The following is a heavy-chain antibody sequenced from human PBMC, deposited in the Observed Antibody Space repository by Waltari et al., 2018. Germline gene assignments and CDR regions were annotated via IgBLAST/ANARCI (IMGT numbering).Heavy chain of an antibody. CDR1: GFTFSTYA. V-gene: IGHV3-30*01. D-gene: IGHD3-22*01. CDR2: ISYDGNNK. J-gene: IGHJ3*02. CDR3: ARDLYYGSNLGETFDI. Sequence: QVQLVESGGGVVQPGRSLRLSCAASGFTFSTYAMHWVRQAPGKGLEWVTVISYDGNNKYNADSVKGRFTISRDNSKNTLYLQMNSLRAEDTAVYYCARDLYYGSNLGETFDIWGQGTMVTVSS.